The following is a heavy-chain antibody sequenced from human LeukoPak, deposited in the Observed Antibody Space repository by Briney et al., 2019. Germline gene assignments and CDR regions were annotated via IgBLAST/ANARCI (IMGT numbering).Heavy chain of an antibody. CDR1: GFTFSTYW. CDR3: ATDRDNSDWQKRFDS. Sequence: GGSLRLSCAASGFTFSTYWMNWYRQAPGKGLEWVGNINQDASEINYVDSVRGRFTISRDNAKNSLHLQMNSLRAEDTAVYYCATDRDNSDWQKRFDSWGQGTLVTVSP. J-gene: IGHJ4*02. V-gene: IGHV3-7*01. D-gene: IGHD2-21*02. CDR2: INQDASEI.